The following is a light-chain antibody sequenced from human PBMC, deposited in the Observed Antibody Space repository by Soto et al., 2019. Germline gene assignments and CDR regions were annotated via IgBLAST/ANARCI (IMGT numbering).Light chain of an antibody. CDR2: EVN. V-gene: IGLV2-14*01. CDR1: NXDIGGSVY. CDR3: TSFTGTSSQFV. Sequence: QSALTQPASVSGSPGQSITFSCTGSNXDIGGSVYVSWYQQHPGKAPKLMIYEVNNRPSGVSSRFSGSKSGNTASLTISGLQPEDEASYYCTSFTGTSSQFVFGSGTKVTVL. J-gene: IGLJ1*01.